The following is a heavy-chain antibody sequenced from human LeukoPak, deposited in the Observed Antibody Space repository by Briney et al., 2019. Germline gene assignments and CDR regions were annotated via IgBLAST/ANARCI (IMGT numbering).Heavy chain of an antibody. CDR1: GFTFSSYG. V-gene: IGHV3-30*18. Sequence: PGMSLRLSCAASGFTFSSYGMHWVRQAPGKGLDYVAVITYDGSNKDYADSVKGRFTIARDKSKNTLYLQMNSLRDEDTDVYYCAKTIVVVVAATDPPDYWGQGTLVTVSS. CDR3: AKTIVVVVAATDPPDY. D-gene: IGHD2-15*01. J-gene: IGHJ4*02. CDR2: ITYDGSNK.